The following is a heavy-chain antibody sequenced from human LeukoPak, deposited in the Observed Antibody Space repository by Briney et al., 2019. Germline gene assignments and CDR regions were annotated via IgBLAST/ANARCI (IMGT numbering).Heavy chain of an antibody. V-gene: IGHV3-7*01. CDR3: ARHVRFEGVDY. J-gene: IGHJ4*02. D-gene: IGHD3-3*01. Sequence: PGGSLRLSCAASRFIFSSYWMSWVRQAPGKRLEWVANIKQDGSEKYYVDSVKGRFTISSDNAKNSLFLQMNSLRAEDTAVYYCARHVRFEGVDYWGQGTLVTVSS. CDR1: RFIFSSYW. CDR2: IKQDGSEK.